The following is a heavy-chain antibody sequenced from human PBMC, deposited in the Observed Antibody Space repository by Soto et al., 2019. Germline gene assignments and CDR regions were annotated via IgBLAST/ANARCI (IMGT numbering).Heavy chain of an antibody. V-gene: IGHV3-7*01. CDR2: IKQDGSEK. CDR1: GFTFSSYW. Sequence: PGESLKISCAASGFTFSSYWMSWVRRAPGKGLEWVANIKQDGSEKYYVDSVKGRFTISRDNAKNSLYLQMNSLGAEDTAVHYCARYSSGWLKFDYWGQGTLVTVSS. CDR3: ARYSSGWLKFDY. J-gene: IGHJ4*02. D-gene: IGHD6-19*01.